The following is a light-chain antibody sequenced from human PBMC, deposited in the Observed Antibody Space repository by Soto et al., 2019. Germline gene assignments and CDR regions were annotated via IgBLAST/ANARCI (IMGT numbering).Light chain of an antibody. CDR1: QSVSSK. J-gene: IGKJ1*01. CDR2: GPF. CDR3: QQYGTSPRT. V-gene: IGKV3-20*01. Sequence: EIVLKQSPATLSLSPGERATLSCRASQSVSSKLAWYQQKPGQGPRLLIFGPFSRATGIPDRFSGSGSGTDFTLTISRLEPEDFAVYYCQQYGTSPRTFGQGTKVDI.